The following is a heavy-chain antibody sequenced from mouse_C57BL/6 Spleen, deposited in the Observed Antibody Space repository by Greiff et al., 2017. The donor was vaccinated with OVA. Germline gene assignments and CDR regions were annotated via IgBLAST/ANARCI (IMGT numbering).Heavy chain of an antibody. CDR2: INSASSST. J-gene: IGHJ4*01. D-gene: IGHD1-1*01. CDR1: GFTFSDYY. V-gene: IGHV5-16*01. Sequence: EVKVVESEGGLVQPGSSMKLSCTASGFTFSDYYMAWVRQVPENGLEWVANINSASSSTYYLDSLKSRFIISRDNSTNILYMQMSSLTSEDTATYYCARERYYGSSYYAMDYWGQGTSVTVSS. CDR3: ARERYYGSSYYAMDY.